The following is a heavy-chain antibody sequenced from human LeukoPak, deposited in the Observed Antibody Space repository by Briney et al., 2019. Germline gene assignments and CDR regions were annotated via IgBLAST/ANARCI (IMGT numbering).Heavy chain of an antibody. CDR3: ARDQRVAYDFWSGYSGYYMDV. CDR2: IYTSGST. V-gene: IGHV4-61*02. D-gene: IGHD3-3*01. CDR1: GGSISSGSYY. J-gene: IGHJ6*03. Sequence: SETLSLTCTVSGGSISSGSYYWSWIRQPAGKGLEWIGRIYTSGSTNYNPSLKSRVTILADTSKNQFSLKLSSVTAADTAVYYCARDQRVAYDFWSGYSGYYMDVWGKGTTVTVSS.